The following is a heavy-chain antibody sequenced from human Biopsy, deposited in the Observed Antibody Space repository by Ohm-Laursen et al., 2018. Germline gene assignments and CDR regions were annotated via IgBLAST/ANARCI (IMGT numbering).Heavy chain of an antibody. J-gene: IGHJ6*02. CDR1: GDSVTKYY. V-gene: IGHV4-59*02. D-gene: IGHD4-11*01. CDR2: IYYSVMT. Sequence: GTLSLTCTVSGDSVTKYYWSWIRQPPGKGLEWIGHIYYSVMTNYNPSLQSRVSISVDTTKKKENLTMSSVTAADTAVYYCARDSGILNYGNFKYYHYYGMDVWGQGTKVTVSS. CDR3: ARDSGILNYGNFKYYHYYGMDV.